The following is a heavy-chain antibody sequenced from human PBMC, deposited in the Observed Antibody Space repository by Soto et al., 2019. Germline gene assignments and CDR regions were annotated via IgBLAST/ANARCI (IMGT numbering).Heavy chain of an antibody. J-gene: IGHJ4*02. D-gene: IGHD3-10*01. CDR3: ATIVVGGDYCDY. Sequence: QLQLQESGPGLVKPSETLSLTCTVSGGSISSSTYYWGWIRQPPGKGLEWIGSIYYSGSTYYNPSLKSRVTMSVDTSKNQFSLKLSSVTAADTAVYYCATIVVGGDYCDYWGQGTLVTASS. V-gene: IGHV4-39*01. CDR2: IYYSGST. CDR1: GGSISSSTYY.